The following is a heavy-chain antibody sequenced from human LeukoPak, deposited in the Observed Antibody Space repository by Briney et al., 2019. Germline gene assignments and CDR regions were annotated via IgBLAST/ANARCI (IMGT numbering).Heavy chain of an antibody. J-gene: IGHJ4*02. Sequence: GRSLRFSCAASGFTFSSYAMHWVRQAPGKGLEWVAVISYDGSNKYYADSVKGRFTISRDNSKNTLYLQMNSLRAEDTAVYYCAGLQQLLRAGYYFDYWGQGTLVSVSS. CDR2: ISYDGSNK. CDR1: GFTFSSYA. CDR3: AGLQQLLRAGYYFDY. D-gene: IGHD6-13*01. V-gene: IGHV3-30-3*01.